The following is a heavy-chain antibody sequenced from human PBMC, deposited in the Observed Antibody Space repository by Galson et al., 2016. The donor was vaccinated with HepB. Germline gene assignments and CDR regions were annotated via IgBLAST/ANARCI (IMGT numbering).Heavy chain of an antibody. CDR3: ARQGDSSGMWAPLDY. CDR2: VWPGDSDT. J-gene: IGHJ4*02. V-gene: IGHV5-51*01. D-gene: IGHD6-25*01. CDR1: GYKFADYW. Sequence: QSGAEVKKPGESLKISCKGSGYKFADYWIGWVRQMPGRGLEWMGIVWPGDSDTRYSPSFQGQVTMSADKSTATAYLQWSSLKASDTAMYYCARQGDSSGMWAPLDYWGQGTLVTVSS.